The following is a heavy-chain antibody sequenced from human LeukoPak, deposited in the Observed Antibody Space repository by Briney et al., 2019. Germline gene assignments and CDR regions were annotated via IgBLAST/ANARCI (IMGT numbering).Heavy chain of an antibody. D-gene: IGHD4-23*01. CDR1: GFTFSSYS. Sequence: GGSLRLSCAASGFTFSSYSMNRVRQAPGKGLGWVSSISSSSSYSSYTYYADSVKGRFTISRDNAKNSLYLQMDSLRAEDTAVYYCAKPRTNDYGGNFDCWGQGTLVTVSS. CDR3: AKPRTNDYGGNFDC. CDR2: ISSSSSYSSYT. V-gene: IGHV3-21*06. J-gene: IGHJ4*02.